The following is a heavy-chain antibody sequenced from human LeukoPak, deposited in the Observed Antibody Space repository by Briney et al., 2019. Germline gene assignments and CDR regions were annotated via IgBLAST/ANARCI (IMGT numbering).Heavy chain of an antibody. V-gene: IGHV3-23*01. Sequence: PGGSLRLSCAASGLTYNTCAMTWVRQAPGKGLEWVADIARRGDNTYYADSVKGRFTISRDNSKNTLFLEMNSLRAEDTAIYFCVKDHKSGRFFDYWGQGTLVAVSA. D-gene: IGHD3-16*01. CDR3: VKDHKSGRFFDY. J-gene: IGHJ4*02. CDR1: GLTYNTCA. CDR2: IARRGDNT.